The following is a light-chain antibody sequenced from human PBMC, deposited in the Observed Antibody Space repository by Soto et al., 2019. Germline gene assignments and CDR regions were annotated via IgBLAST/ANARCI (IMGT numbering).Light chain of an antibody. Sequence: QSALTQPPSASGSPGQSVTISCTGTSSDVGDYKFVSWYQQHPGKAPKLLIYEVSRRPSGVPDRFSGSKSGNTASLTVSGLQAEDEADYYCSSYAGNNNVVFGGGTKLTFL. J-gene: IGLJ2*01. CDR1: SSDVGDYKF. CDR3: SSYAGNNNVV. CDR2: EVS. V-gene: IGLV2-8*01.